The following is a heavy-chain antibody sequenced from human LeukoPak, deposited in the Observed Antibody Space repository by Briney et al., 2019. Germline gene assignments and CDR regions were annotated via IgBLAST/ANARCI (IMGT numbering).Heavy chain of an antibody. J-gene: IGHJ4*02. CDR3: ARLVLYDSSGYCFDY. CDR2: ISSSSSYT. Sequence: GGSLRLSCAASGFTFSSCSMNWVRQAPGKGLEWVSSISSSSSYTYYADSVKGRFTISRDNAKNSLYLQMNSLRAEDTAVYYCARLVLYDSSGYCFDYWGQGTLVTVSS. CDR1: GFTFSSCS. D-gene: IGHD3-22*01. V-gene: IGHV3-21*01.